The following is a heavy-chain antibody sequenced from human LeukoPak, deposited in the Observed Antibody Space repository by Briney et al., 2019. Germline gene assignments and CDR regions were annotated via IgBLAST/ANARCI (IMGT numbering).Heavy chain of an antibody. CDR2: INHSGST. J-gene: IGHJ4*02. D-gene: IGHD2-2*01. Sequence: SETLSLTCAVYGGSFSGYYWNWIRQPPGKGLEWIGEINHSGSTNYNPSLKSRVTISVDTSKNQFSLKLSSVTAADTGVYYCARFRIDCSSTSCYLYYFDYWGQGTLVTVSS. CDR1: GGSFSGYY. CDR3: ARFRIDCSSTSCYLYYFDY. V-gene: IGHV4-34*01.